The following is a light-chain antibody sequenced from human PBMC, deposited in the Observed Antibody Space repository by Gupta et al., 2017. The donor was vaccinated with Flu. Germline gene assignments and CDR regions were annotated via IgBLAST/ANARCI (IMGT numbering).Light chain of an antibody. CDR1: QGIASW. CDR3: QQQSSFPFT. Sequence: DIQLTQSPSYVSASVVDKVTITCRASQGIASWLAWYQQKPGKVPELLIYAATTVHNGVPSRFSGSGYGTGFNLTITGRQPEDFANYYCQQQSSFPFTFGQGTXLENK. CDR2: AAT. V-gene: IGKV1-12*02. J-gene: IGKJ5*01.